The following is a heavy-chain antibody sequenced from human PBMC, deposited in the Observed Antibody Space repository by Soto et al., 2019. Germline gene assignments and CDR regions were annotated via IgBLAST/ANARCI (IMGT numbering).Heavy chain of an antibody. D-gene: IGHD3-22*01. CDR2: IRSKANNYAT. CDR3: TRQDYDSSDYYTFPDY. V-gene: IGHV3-73*02. J-gene: IGHJ4*02. CDR1: GFTLSGSS. Sequence: QLVESGGGLVQPGGSLKLSCAASGFTLSGSSMHWVRQVSGKGLEWVGRIRSKANNYATAYAASVKGRFTISRDDSKNTAYLQMNSLKTEDTAVYYCTRQDYDSSDYYTFPDYWGQGTLVTVSS.